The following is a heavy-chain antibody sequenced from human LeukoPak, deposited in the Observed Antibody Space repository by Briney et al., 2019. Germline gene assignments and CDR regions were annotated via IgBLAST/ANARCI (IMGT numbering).Heavy chain of an antibody. CDR1: GFTFSSYE. CDR2: ISSSGSTI. D-gene: IGHD3-10*02. Sequence: PGGSLRLSCAASGFTFSSYEMNWVRQAPGKGLEWVSYISSSGSTIYYADSVKGRFTISRDNAKHSLYLQMHSLRAEDTAVYYCAELGITMIGGVWGKGTTVTISS. V-gene: IGHV3-48*03. J-gene: IGHJ6*04. CDR3: AELGITMIGGV.